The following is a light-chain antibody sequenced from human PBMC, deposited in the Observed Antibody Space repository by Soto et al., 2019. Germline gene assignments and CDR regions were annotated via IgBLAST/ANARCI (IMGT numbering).Light chain of an antibody. Sequence: QSVLTQPPSVSGAPGQRVTISCTGSSSNIGAGYDVHWYQQLPGTAPKLLIYGNCNRPSGVPDRFSGSKSGTSASLAITGLQAEDEADYYCQSYDSSLSGNVVFGGGTKLTVL. CDR3: QSYDSSLSGNVV. J-gene: IGLJ2*01. CDR2: GNC. CDR1: SSNIGAGYD. V-gene: IGLV1-40*01.